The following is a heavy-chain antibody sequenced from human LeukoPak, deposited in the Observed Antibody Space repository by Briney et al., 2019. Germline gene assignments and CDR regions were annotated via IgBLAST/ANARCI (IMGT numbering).Heavy chain of an antibody. Sequence: PSETLSLTCTVSGGSISSYYWSWIRQPPGKGLEWIGYIYYSGSTNYNPSLKSRVTISVDTSKNQFSLKLSSVTAADTAVYYCARGMELESYYYYGMDVWGQGTTVTVSS. V-gene: IGHV4-59*01. CDR2: IYYSGST. CDR3: ARGMELESYYYYGMDV. D-gene: IGHD3-10*01. J-gene: IGHJ6*02. CDR1: GGSISSYY.